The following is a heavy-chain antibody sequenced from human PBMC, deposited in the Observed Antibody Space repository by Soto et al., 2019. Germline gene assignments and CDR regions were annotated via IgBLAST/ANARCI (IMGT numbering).Heavy chain of an antibody. J-gene: IGHJ5*02. CDR3: RYGA. CDR1: GFTFDDYA. Sequence: EVQLVESGGGLVQPGRSLRLSCAASGFTFDDYAMHWVRQAPGKGLEWVSGISWNSGSIGYADSVKGRFTISRDNAKNSLYLQMNSLRAEDTAFSSGRYGAWGQGTLVTVSS. CDR2: ISWNSGSI. D-gene: IGHD6-19*01. V-gene: IGHV3-9*01.